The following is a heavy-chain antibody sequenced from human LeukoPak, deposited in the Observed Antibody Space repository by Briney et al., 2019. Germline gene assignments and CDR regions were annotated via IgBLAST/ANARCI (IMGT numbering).Heavy chain of an antibody. CDR1: GYTFTSYG. D-gene: IGHD6-19*01. J-gene: IGHJ4*02. Sequence: ASVKVSCKASGYTFTSYGICWVRQAPGQGLEWMGWISAYNGNTNYAQKLQGRVTMTTDTSTSTAYMELRSLRSDDTAVYYCARETGYSSGWYGGIDYWGQGTLVTVSS. CDR2: ISAYNGNT. V-gene: IGHV1-18*01. CDR3: ARETGYSSGWYGGIDY.